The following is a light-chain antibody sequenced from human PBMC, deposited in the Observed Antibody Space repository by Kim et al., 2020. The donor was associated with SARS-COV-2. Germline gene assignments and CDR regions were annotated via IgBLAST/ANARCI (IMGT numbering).Light chain of an antibody. Sequence: SQSVTISCSVSSSNIGNNAVTWYQQLPGRAPRLLLYNDDLMSSGVSDRFSDSKSGTSASLAISGLQSDDEGDYYCAAWDDSLNGVVFGGGTQLTVL. V-gene: IGLV1-36*01. J-gene: IGLJ2*01. CDR2: NDD. CDR3: AAWDDSLNGVV. CDR1: SSNIGNNA.